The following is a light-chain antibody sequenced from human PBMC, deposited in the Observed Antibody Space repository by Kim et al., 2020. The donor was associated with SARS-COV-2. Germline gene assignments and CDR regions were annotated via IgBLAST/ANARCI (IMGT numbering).Light chain of an antibody. CDR3: HQYGTSPWT. Sequence: APGEKATLSCRASQSVSNNYLAWYQQKPGQAPRLLIYGASDRATGIPDRFSGSGSGTDFTLTISRLEPEDFAVYYCHQYGTSPWTFGQGTKLDIK. J-gene: IGKJ1*01. CDR2: GAS. CDR1: QSVSNNY. V-gene: IGKV3-20*01.